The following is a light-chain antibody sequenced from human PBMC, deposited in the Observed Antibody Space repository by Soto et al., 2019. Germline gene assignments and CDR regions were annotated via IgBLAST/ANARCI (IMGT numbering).Light chain of an antibody. CDR1: SSDVGGYNS. CDR3: SSYAGSNNWV. CDR2: DVS. Sequence: QSVLTQPPSASGSPGQSVTISCTGTSSDVGGYNSVSWYQQHPGRAPKLMIYDVSKRPSGVPDRFSGSKSGNTASLTVSGLQAEDEADYYCSSYAGSNNWVFGGGTQLTVL. V-gene: IGLV2-8*01. J-gene: IGLJ3*02.